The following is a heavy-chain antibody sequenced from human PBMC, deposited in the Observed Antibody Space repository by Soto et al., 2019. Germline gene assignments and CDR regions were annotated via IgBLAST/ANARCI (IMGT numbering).Heavy chain of an antibody. V-gene: IGHV1-2*04. Sequence: ASVKVSCKASGYTFTGYYMHWVRQAPGQGLEWMGWINPNSGGTNYAQKFQGWVTMTRDTSISTAYMELSRLRSDDTAVYYCARNSGSYYGAVDIWGQGTMVTVSS. J-gene: IGHJ3*02. D-gene: IGHD1-26*01. CDR1: GYTFTGYY. CDR3: ARNSGSYYGAVDI. CDR2: INPNSGGT.